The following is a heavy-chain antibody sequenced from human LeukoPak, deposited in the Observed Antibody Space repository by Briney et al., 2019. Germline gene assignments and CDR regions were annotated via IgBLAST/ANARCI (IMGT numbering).Heavy chain of an antibody. CDR3: AKVSLNMVNDAFDI. Sequence: GGSLRLSCAASGFTLSTYAMSWVRQTPGKGLEWVAATSSSDAGTYHADSVGGRFTISRDNSKNTLYLQMNGLRAEDTAMYYCAKVSLNMVNDAFDIWGQGTMVSVSS. J-gene: IGHJ3*02. CDR1: GFTLSTYA. D-gene: IGHD4/OR15-4a*01. CDR2: TSSSDAGT. V-gene: IGHV3-23*01.